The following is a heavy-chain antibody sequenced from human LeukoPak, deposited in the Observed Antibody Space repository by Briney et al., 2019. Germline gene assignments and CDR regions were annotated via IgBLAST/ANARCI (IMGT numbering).Heavy chain of an antibody. D-gene: IGHD3-10*01. J-gene: IGHJ5*02. CDR1: GFTFTSSA. CDR3: AAVGFRVVRGVIPNWFDP. Sequence: SVKVSCKASGFTFTSSAVQWVRQPRGQRLEWIGWIVVGSGNTNYAQKFQERVTITRDMSTSTAYMELSSLRSEDTAVYYCAAVGFRVVRGVIPNWFDPWGQGTLVTVSS. V-gene: IGHV1-58*01. CDR2: IVVGSGNT.